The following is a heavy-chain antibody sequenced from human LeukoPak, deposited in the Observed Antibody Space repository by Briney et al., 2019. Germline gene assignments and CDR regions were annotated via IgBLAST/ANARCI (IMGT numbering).Heavy chain of an antibody. V-gene: IGHV3-53*01. Sequence: PGGSLRLSCAASGFTVSSNYMSWVRQAPGKGLEWVSVIYSDGSTYYADSVKGRSTISRDSSKNTLYLQMNSLGAEDTAVYYCARETVPAYFDYWGQGTLVTVS. D-gene: IGHD2-2*01. J-gene: IGHJ4*02. CDR3: ARETVPAYFDY. CDR1: GFTVSSNY. CDR2: IYSDGST.